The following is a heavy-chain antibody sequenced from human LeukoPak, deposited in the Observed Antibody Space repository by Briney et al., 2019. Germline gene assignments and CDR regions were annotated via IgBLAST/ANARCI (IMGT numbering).Heavy chain of an antibody. CDR1: GYTFTSYD. Sequence: GASVKVSCKASGYTFTSYDMYWVRQAPGQWLEWMGWINVGNGNTKYSQKFQGRVIITTDTSASTVYMELSSLRSEDTAVYYCARDAVVGTGIAFDVWGQGTMVTVSS. CDR3: ARDAVVGTGIAFDV. J-gene: IGHJ3*01. D-gene: IGHD4-23*01. CDR2: INVGNGNT. V-gene: IGHV1-3*01.